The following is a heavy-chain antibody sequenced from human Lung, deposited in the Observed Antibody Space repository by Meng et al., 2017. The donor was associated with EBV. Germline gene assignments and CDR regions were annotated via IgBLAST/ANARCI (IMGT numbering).Heavy chain of an antibody. V-gene: IGHV4-34*01. CDR2: IKESEGD. J-gene: IGHJ4*02. Sequence: QLLGEGVLKPSAALSVTGGFYGDGFCDYYCTWNRQPPGKGLEWIGEIKESEGDNYTPSLKSRVSISLVTSRDQFSLTLNSVTAADTAVSYCVRGLDNWNILVFDYWGQGALVTVSS. CDR3: VRGLDNWNILVFDY. D-gene: IGHD1/OR15-1a*01. CDR1: GDGFCDYY.